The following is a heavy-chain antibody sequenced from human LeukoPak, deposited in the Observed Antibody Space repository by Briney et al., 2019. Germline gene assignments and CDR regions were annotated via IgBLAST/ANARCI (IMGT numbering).Heavy chain of an antibody. CDR3: ERHYWSDPFDY. D-gene: IGHD1-1*01. Sequence: SETLSLTCSVSGASISSYYWSWMPQPPGKGLEWIGYISNSGSTNYNPYLKSRVTISVDTSKNQFSLNLNSMTAADTAVYFCERHYWSDPFDYWGQGTLVTVSS. CDR1: GASISSYY. J-gene: IGHJ4*02. CDR2: ISNSGST. V-gene: IGHV4-59*08.